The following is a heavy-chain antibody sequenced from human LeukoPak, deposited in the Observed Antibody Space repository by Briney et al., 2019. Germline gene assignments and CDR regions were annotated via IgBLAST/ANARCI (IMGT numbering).Heavy chain of an antibody. CDR2: ISAYKGNT. J-gene: IGHJ3*02. D-gene: IGHD2-15*01. Sequence: ASVKVSCKASAYTLTSYGITWVRQAPGQGLEWMGWISAYKGNTNYAQKFQGRVTMTTDTATSTAYMELRSLRSDDTAVYYCARDQGGGAFDIWGQGTMVTVSS. CDR3: ARDQGGGAFDI. CDR1: AYTLTSYG. V-gene: IGHV1-18*01.